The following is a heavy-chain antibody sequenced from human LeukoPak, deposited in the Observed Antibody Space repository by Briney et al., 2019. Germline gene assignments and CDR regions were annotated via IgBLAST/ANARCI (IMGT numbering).Heavy chain of an antibody. V-gene: IGHV3-9*01. CDR3: AKDFHYYGSGSYPVFDY. Sequence: GGSLRLSCAASGFTFDDYAMHWVRQAPGKGLEWVSGISWNSGSIGYADSVKGRFTISRDNAKNTLYLQMNSLRAEDTAVYYCAKDFHYYGSGSYPVFDYWGQGTLVTVSS. J-gene: IGHJ4*02. CDR1: GFTFDDYA. CDR2: ISWNSGSI. D-gene: IGHD3-10*01.